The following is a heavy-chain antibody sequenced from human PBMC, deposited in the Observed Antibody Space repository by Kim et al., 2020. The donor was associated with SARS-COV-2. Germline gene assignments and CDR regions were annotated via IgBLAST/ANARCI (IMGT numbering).Heavy chain of an antibody. CDR3: ARSLMDLITMIVVVPHGGYFDL. CDR1: GFTFSSYS. J-gene: IGHJ2*01. D-gene: IGHD3-22*01. Sequence: GGSLRLSCAASGFTFSSYSMNWVRQAPGKGLEWVSYISSSSSTIYYADSVKGRFTISRDNAKNSLYLQMNSLRAEDTAVYYCARSLMDLITMIVVVPHGGYFDLWGRGTLVTVSS. V-gene: IGHV3-48*04. CDR2: ISSSSSTI.